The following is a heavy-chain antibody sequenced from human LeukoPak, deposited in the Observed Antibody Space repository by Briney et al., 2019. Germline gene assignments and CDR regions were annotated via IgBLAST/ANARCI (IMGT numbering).Heavy chain of an antibody. V-gene: IGHV3-30-3*01. J-gene: IGHJ4*02. Sequence: GGSLRLSCAASGFTFSSYAMHWVRQAPGKGLEWVAVISYDGSNKYYADSVKGRFTISRDNSKDTLYLQMNSLRAEDTAVYYCARGQRITGTGTYDYWGQGTLVTVSS. D-gene: IGHD1-7*01. CDR2: ISYDGSNK. CDR1: GFTFSSYA. CDR3: ARGQRITGTGTYDY.